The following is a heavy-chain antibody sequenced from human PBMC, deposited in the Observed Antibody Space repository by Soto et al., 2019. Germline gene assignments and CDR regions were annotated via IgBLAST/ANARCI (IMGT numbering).Heavy chain of an antibody. CDR3: ERMGGGYFDY. D-gene: IGHD3-16*01. CDR1: GFSLSTRGLG. J-gene: IGHJ4*02. V-gene: IGHV2-5*02. CDR2: IYWDDDK. Sequence: QITLKESGPALVKPTQTLTLTCTFSGFSLSTRGLGVAWIRQPPGKALEWLALIYWDDDKRYSPSLKSRLTITKDTSKNQVVITMTNMDPVDTATYYGERMGGGYFDYWGQGTLVTVSS.